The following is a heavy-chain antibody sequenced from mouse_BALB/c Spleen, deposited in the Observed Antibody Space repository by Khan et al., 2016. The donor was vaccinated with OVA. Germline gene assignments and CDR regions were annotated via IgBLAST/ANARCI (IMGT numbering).Heavy chain of an antibody. V-gene: IGHV3-2*02. CDR3: ARTARIKY. CDR1: GYSITSGYG. CDR2: ISYSGST. J-gene: IGHJ2*01. D-gene: IGHD1-2*01. Sequence: VQLKESGPGLVKPSQSLSLTCTVTGYSITSGYGWNWIRQFPGNKLEWMGYISYSGSTNYNPSLKSRISITRDTSKNQFFLQLNSVTTGDIATYYCARTARIKYWGQGTTLTVSS.